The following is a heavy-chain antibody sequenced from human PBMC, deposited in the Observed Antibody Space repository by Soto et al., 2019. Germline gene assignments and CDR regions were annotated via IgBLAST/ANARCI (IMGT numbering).Heavy chain of an antibody. CDR1: GYTFTRYG. J-gene: IGHJ4*02. D-gene: IGHD6-6*01. V-gene: IGHV1-18*01. CDR3: AREGQLGY. Sequence: ASVKVSSKASGYTFTRYGISWVRQAPGQGLEWMGWISGYNGDTNYAQKFQDRVTMTTDTSTSTAYMELRSLRSDDTAVYYCAREGQLGYWGQGTLVTVSS. CDR2: ISGYNGDT.